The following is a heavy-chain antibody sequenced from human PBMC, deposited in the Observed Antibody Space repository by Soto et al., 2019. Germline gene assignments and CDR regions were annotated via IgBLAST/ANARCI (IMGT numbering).Heavy chain of an antibody. V-gene: IGHV1-18*01. J-gene: IGHJ4*02. CDR1: GYTFTSYG. CDR3: ARSGVWEPRDY. CDR2: ISAYNGST. D-gene: IGHD1-26*01. Sequence: QVQLVQSGAEVKKPGASVKVSFKASGYTFTSYGISWVRQAPGQGLEWMGWISAYNGSTNYAQKLQGRVTMTTDTATSTADRELRSRRSDATAVYYRARSGVWEPRDYWGQGTLVTVSS.